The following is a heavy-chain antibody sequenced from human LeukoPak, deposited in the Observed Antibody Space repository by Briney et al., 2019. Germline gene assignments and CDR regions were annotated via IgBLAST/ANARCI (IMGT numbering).Heavy chain of an antibody. CDR1: GFTFSSYA. D-gene: IGHD3-16*01. Sequence: PGGSLRLSCAASGFTFSSYAMHWVRQAPGKGLEWVAVISYDGGNKYYADSVKGRFTISRDNSKNTLYLQMNSLRPEDTAVYYCARDQGEHAFDVWGQGTMVTVSS. J-gene: IGHJ3*01. V-gene: IGHV3-30-3*01. CDR3: ARDQGEHAFDV. CDR2: ISYDGGNK.